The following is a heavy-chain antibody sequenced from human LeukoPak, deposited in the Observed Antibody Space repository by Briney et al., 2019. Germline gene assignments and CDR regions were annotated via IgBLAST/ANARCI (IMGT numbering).Heavy chain of an antibody. Sequence: GASVKVSCTASGYTFTSYGISWVRQAPGQGLEWMGWINAYNGNTNYAQKLQGRVTMTTDTSTSTAYMELRSLRSDDTAVYYCARDGGYSYGVDGVDYWGQGTLVTVSS. J-gene: IGHJ4*02. CDR1: GYTFTSYG. CDR2: INAYNGNT. V-gene: IGHV1-18*01. D-gene: IGHD5-18*01. CDR3: ARDGGYSYGVDGVDY.